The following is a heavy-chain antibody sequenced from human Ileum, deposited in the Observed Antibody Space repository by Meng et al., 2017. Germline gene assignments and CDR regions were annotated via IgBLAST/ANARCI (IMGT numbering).Heavy chain of an antibody. V-gene: IGHV6-1*01. J-gene: IGHJ4*02. CDR3: ARENSGWFF. CDR1: RDSVSSPTAA. D-gene: IGHD6-19*01. CDR2: TYYRSKWYY. Sequence: QHLGPGLVKPSPTLLLTCVISRDSVSSPTAAWNWFRQSPSRGLEWLGRTYYRSKWYYEYAVSVKSRISVNPDTSKNQFSLQLNSVTPEDTAVYFCARENSGWFFWGQGALVTVSS.